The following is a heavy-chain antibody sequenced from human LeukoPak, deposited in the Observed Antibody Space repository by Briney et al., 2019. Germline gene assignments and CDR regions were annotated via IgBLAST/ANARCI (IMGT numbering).Heavy chain of an antibody. CDR3: AKLEYHSSVTSWFDP. CDR2: IYIRGTT. D-gene: IGHD3-22*01. Sequence: SETLSLTCSVSGGSISDYNWSWIRQPPGKGLEWIGHIYIRGTTIYNPSLKSRVTISVDTSENQFSLKLSAVTAADTAVYYCAKLEYHSSVTSWFDPWGQGTLVTVSS. CDR1: GGSISDYN. V-gene: IGHV4-4*08. J-gene: IGHJ5*02.